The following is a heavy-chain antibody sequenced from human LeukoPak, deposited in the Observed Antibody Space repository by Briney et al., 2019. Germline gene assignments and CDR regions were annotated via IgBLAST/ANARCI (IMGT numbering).Heavy chain of an antibody. Sequence: SETLSLTCTVSGGSLSSYYWSWIQQPPGKGLEWIGYIYYSGSTNYNPSLKRRVTISVDTSKNQFSLKLSSVTAADTAVYYCARHMGLGYTYFYPYFDYWGQGTLVTVSS. CDR2: IYYSGST. CDR1: GGSLSSYY. J-gene: IGHJ4*01. V-gene: IGHV4-59*08. D-gene: IGHD1-1*01. CDR3: ARHMGLGYTYFYPYFDY.